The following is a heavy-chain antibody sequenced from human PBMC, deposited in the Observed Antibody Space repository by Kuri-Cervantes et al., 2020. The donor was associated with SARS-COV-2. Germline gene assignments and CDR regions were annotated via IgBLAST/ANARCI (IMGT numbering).Heavy chain of an antibody. CDR2: ISYDGSNK. V-gene: IGHV3-30*18. CDR1: GFTFSSYG. D-gene: IGHD1-26*01. J-gene: IGHJ4*02. Sequence: GESLKISCGASGFTFSSYGMHWVRQAPGKGLEWVAVISYDGSNKYYADSVKGRFTISRDNSKNTLYLQMNSLRAEDTAVYYCAKDRVLFDWGIVGATGCDYWGQGTLVTVSS. CDR3: AKDRVLFDWGIVGATGCDY.